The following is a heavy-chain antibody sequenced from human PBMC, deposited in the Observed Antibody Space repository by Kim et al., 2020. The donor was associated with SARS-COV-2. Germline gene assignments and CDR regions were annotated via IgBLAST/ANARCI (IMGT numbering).Heavy chain of an antibody. V-gene: IGHV4-59*08. CDR3: ARHYSSRITIFGVVNHMDV. Sequence: KSRVTISVDTSKNQFSLKLSSVTAADTAVYYCARHYSSRITIFGVVNHMDVWGKGTTVTVSS. J-gene: IGHJ6*03. D-gene: IGHD3-3*01.